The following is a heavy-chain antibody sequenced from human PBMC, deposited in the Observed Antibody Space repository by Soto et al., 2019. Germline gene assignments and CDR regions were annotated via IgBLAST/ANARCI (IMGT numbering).Heavy chain of an antibody. V-gene: IGHV5-10-1*01. CDR1: GYSFTSYW. Sequence: PGESLKISCKGSGYSFTSYWISWVRQMPGKGLEWMGRIDPSDSYTNYSPSFQGHVTISADKSISTAYLQWSSLKASDTAMYYCARQDGRFDAAAVNYYYYYGMDVWGQGTTVTVSS. CDR2: IDPSDSYT. D-gene: IGHD6-13*01. J-gene: IGHJ6*02. CDR3: ARQDGRFDAAAVNYYYYYGMDV.